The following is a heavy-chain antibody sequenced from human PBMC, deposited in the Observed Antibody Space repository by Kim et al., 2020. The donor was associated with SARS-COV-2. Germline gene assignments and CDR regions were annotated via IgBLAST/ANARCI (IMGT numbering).Heavy chain of an antibody. V-gene: IGHV3-30*04. Sequence: GGSLRLSCAASGFTFSSYAMHWVRQAPGKGLEWVAVISYDGSNKYYADSVKGRFTISRDNSKNTLYLQMNSLRAEDTAVYYCARGNIGLGFGEFLCMDVWGQGTTVTVSS. CDR3: ARGNIGLGFGEFLCMDV. D-gene: IGHD3-10*01. CDR1: GFTFSSYA. CDR2: ISYDGSNK. J-gene: IGHJ6*02.